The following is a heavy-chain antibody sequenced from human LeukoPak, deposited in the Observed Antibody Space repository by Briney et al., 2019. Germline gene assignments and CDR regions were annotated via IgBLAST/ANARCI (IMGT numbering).Heavy chain of an antibody. CDR3: ARASFLYYYGSGSYLPSYGMDV. CDR1: GGSFSGYY. CDR2: INHSGST. V-gene: IGHV4-34*01. D-gene: IGHD3-10*01. J-gene: IGHJ6*02. Sequence: SETLSLTCAVYGGSFSGYYWSWIRQPPGKGLEWIGEINHSGSTNYNPSLKSRVTISVDTSKDQFSLKLSSVTAADTAVYYCARASFLYYYGSGSYLPSYGMDVWGQGTTVTVSS.